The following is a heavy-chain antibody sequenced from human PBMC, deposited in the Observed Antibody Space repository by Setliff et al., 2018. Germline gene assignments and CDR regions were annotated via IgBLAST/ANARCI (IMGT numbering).Heavy chain of an antibody. CDR3: AKDTRYYASSGYYCFDY. V-gene: IGHV3-74*01. CDR1: GFTISDYW. D-gene: IGHD3-22*01. J-gene: IGHJ4*02. CDR2: LKSDGSST. Sequence: GGSLRLSCAVSGFTISDYWMHWVRQAPGKGLVWVSRLKSDGSSTLYADSVKGRFTISRDNAKNTLYLQMNSLRAEDTAVYYCAKDTRYYASSGYYCFDYWGQGTLVTVSS.